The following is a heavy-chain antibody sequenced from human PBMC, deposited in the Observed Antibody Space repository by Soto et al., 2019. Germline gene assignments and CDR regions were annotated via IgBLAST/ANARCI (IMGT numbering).Heavy chain of an antibody. J-gene: IGHJ3*01. CDR3: ARPYGGKIGDAPDL. CDR2: MRYAAGSA. D-gene: IGHD4-17*01. CDR1: GFTFSSYA. V-gene: IGHV3-23*01. Sequence: PGGSLRLSCVASGFTFSSYAMSWVRQVQRKGLEWVSTMRYAAGSAYYVDCVKGRFTNSRNSSKKTLYLQNNSLRAVESAVYYCARPYGGKIGDAPDLWGPGTMVTVSS.